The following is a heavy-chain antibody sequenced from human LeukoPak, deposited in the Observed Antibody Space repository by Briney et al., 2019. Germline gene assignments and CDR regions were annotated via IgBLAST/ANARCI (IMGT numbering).Heavy chain of an antibody. CDR3: ARDIPKQDRPTGFDY. Sequence: ASVKVSCKAPGGTFSSYAISWVRQAPGQGLEWMGGITPIFGTANYAQKFQGRVTITADESTSTAYMELSSLRSEDTAVYYCARDIPKQDRPTGFDYWGQGTLVTVSS. V-gene: IGHV1-69*13. J-gene: IGHJ4*02. CDR2: ITPIFGTA. D-gene: IGHD2-21*01. CDR1: GGTFSSYA.